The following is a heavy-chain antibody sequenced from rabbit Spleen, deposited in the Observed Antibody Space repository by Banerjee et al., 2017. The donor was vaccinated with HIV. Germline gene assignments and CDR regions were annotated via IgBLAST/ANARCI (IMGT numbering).Heavy chain of an antibody. Sequence: SLEESGGDLVKPGASLTLTCTASGFSFSACDYLCWVRQAPGKGLEWIACIAVGSSAFTYSATWAKGRFTCSKTSSTTVTLQMTSLTAADTATYFCARDAGSSFSSYGMDLWGQGTLVTVS. CDR2: IAVGSSAFT. D-gene: IGHD8-1*01. V-gene: IGHV1S40*01. CDR3: ARDAGSSFSSYGMDL. J-gene: IGHJ3*01. CDR1: GFSFSACDY.